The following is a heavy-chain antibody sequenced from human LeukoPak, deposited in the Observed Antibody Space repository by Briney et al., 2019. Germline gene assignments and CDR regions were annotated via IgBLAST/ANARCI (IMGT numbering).Heavy chain of an antibody. D-gene: IGHD2-2*01. CDR3: ARALGYCSSTSCYAGLSSTTYYYYYGMDV. Sequence: ASVKVSCKASGYTFTSYGISWVRQAPGQGLEWMGWISAYNGNTNYAQKLQGRVTMTTDTSTSTAYMELRSLRSEDTAVYYCARALGYCSSTSCYAGLSSTTYYYYYGMDVWGQGTTVTVSS. V-gene: IGHV1-18*01. CDR2: ISAYNGNT. J-gene: IGHJ6*02. CDR1: GYTFTSYG.